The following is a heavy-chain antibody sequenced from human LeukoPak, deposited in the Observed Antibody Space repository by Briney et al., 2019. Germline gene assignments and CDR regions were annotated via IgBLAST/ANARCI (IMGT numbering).Heavy chain of an antibody. CDR3: ARQGYYDSWGYYYYYMDV. J-gene: IGHJ6*03. CDR2: INHSGST. CDR1: GGSFSGYY. Sequence: PSETLSLTCAVYGGSFSGYYWSWIRQPPGKGLEWIGEINHSGSTNYNPSLKSRVTISVDTSKNQFSLKLSSVTAADTAVYYCARQGYYDSWGYYYYYMDVWGKGTTVTVSS. V-gene: IGHV4-34*01. D-gene: IGHD3-3*01.